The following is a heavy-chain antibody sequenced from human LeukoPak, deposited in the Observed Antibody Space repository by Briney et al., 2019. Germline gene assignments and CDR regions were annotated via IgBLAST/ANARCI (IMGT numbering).Heavy chain of an antibody. V-gene: IGHV3-21*01. D-gene: IGHD2-8*01. CDR1: GFTLSSYT. CDR2: ISSSSLYI. CDR3: AKDRGGTLMVYTRRKDYYYMDV. J-gene: IGHJ6*03. Sequence: PGGSLRLSCAASGFTLSSYTMNWVRQAPGKGLEWVSSISSSSLYIYYADSVKGRFTISRDNAKNSLYLQMNSLRAEDTAVYYCAKDRGGTLMVYTRRKDYYYMDVWGKGTTVIVSS.